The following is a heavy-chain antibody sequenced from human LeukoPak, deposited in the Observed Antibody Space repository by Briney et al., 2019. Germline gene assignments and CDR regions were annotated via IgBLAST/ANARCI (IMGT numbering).Heavy chain of an antibody. V-gene: IGHV4-39*01. CDR2: IYYTGST. CDR1: GDSVSDTIYY. CDR3: AQLSKGRFFDYVFDF. Sequence: SETLSLTCTVSGDSVSDTIYYWGWIRQPPRQGLQWIGNIYYTGSTYYNPSLRSRVTMTVDTSKNQFSLKMSSVTAADTAVYYCAQLSKGRFFDYVFDFWGQGTLLTVSS. D-gene: IGHD3-9*01. J-gene: IGHJ4*02.